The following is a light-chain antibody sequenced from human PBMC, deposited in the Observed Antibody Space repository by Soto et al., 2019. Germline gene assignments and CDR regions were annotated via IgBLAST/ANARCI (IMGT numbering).Light chain of an antibody. V-gene: IGKV1-33*01. J-gene: IGKJ5*01. Sequence: HLSQSPATISAPLVFNVQLTCRASQSLSSWLAWYQQKPGKAPRLLIYDASNLETGVPSRFSGSGSGTDFTFTIISLQPEDIATYYCQQDDNRLNTFGHVTRLEIK. CDR2: DAS. CDR1: QSLSSW. CDR3: QQDDNRLNT.